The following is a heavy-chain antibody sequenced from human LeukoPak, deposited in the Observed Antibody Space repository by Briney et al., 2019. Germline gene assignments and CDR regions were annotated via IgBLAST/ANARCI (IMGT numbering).Heavy chain of an antibody. V-gene: IGHV4-31*03. CDR3: AREGYYDSSGYSDY. CDR2: IYYSGST. D-gene: IGHD3-22*01. Sequence: SETLSLTCTVSGGSISSGGYYWSWIRQHPGKGLEWIGYIYYSGSTYYNPSLKSRVTISVDTSKNQFSLKLNPVTAADTAVYYWAREGYYDSSGYSDYWGQGTLVTVSS. CDR1: GGSISSGGYY. J-gene: IGHJ4*02.